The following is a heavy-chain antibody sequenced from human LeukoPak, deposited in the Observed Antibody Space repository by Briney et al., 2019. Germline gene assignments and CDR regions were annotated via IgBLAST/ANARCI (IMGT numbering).Heavy chain of an antibody. Sequence: GGSLRLSCAASGFTFSHYAMHWVRQAPGKGLEWVAVISYDGSNKYYADSVKGRFTISRDNSKNTLYLQMNSLRAEDTAVYYCARGSAATTDLAYWGQGTLVTVSS. CDR2: ISYDGSNK. CDR3: ARGSAATTDLAY. V-gene: IGHV3-30*19. J-gene: IGHJ4*02. D-gene: IGHD2-15*01. CDR1: GFTFSHYA.